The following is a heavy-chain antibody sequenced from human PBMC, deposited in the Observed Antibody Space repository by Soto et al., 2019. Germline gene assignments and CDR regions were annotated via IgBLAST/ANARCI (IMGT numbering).Heavy chain of an antibody. CDR1: GGSISSSSYY. CDR3: ASRGHTVTQSYYYAMDV. CDR2: IYYSGST. J-gene: IGHJ6*02. D-gene: IGHD4-4*01. Sequence: PSETLSLTCTVSGGSISSSSYYWGWIRQPPGKGLEWIGSIYYSGSTYYNPSLKSRVTISVDTSKNQFSLKLSSVTAADTAVYYCASRGHTVTQSYYYAMDVWGQGTTVTVSS. V-gene: IGHV4-39*01.